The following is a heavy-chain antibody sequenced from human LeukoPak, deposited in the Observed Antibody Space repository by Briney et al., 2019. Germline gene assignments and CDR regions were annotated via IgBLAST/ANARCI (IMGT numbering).Heavy chain of an antibody. Sequence: GRSLRLSCAASGFTFSNYAMHWVRQAPGKGLEWVSSISGSAGSAFFADSVKGRFTISRDNSKNTLYLQMNSLRAEDTAVYYCASDHYYDSSGPNPLFDYWGQGTLVTVSS. D-gene: IGHD3-22*01. CDR3: ASDHYYDSSGPNPLFDY. CDR2: ISGSAGSA. V-gene: IGHV3-23*01. CDR1: GFTFSNYA. J-gene: IGHJ4*02.